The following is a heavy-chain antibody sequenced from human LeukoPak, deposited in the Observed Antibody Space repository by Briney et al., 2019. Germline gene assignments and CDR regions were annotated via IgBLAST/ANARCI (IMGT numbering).Heavy chain of an antibody. CDR3: ARHDFYSNYPHNWFDP. V-gene: IGHV4-38-2*01. J-gene: IGHJ5*02. CDR2: FYHSGSS. D-gene: IGHD4-11*01. CDR1: GYSISSGYY. Sequence: SETLSLTCAVSGYSISSGYYWGWIRHPPRKGLEWVVSFYHSGSSYYNPPLKSRVSISVDKTKNQFSLNLSSVTAADTALYYCARHDFYSNYPHNWFDPWGQGTLVTVSS.